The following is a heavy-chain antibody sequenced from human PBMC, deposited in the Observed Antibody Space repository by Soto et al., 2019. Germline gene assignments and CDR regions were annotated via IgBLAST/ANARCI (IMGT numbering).Heavy chain of an antibody. CDR1: GLTFSSYS. D-gene: IGHD3-16*02. J-gene: IGHJ6*02. CDR3: ARDPGRGDYVWGSYRYALAYYFYCMGV. CDR2: ISSSSSTI. V-gene: IGHV3-48*02. Sequence: GGSLRLSSAASGLTFSSYSLNWVRQAPGKGPALVSYISSSSSTIYYADSVKGRFTTSRDHAKNSLYLPMNSLRDEDTAVYYCARDPGRGDYVWGSYRYALAYYFYCMGVCGQAPTVTAS.